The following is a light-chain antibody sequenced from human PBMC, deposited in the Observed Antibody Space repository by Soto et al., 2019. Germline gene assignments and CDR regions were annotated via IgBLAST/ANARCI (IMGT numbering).Light chain of an antibody. CDR1: QSVSSY. CDR2: DAS. Sequence: IVLTQSPATLSLSPGEGATLSCRASQSVSSYLAWYQQKPGQAPRLLISDASNRATGIPARFSGSGSGTDFTLSISRLEPEDFAVYYCQQYSSLWTFGQGTKVDIK. V-gene: IGKV3-11*01. CDR3: QQYSSLWT. J-gene: IGKJ1*01.